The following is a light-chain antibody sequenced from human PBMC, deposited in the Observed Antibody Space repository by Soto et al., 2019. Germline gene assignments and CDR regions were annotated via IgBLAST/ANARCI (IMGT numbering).Light chain of an antibody. V-gene: IGKV1-5*03. CDR3: QQYNSYPLT. J-gene: IGKJ4*01. CDR2: KAS. CDR1: QSISSW. Sequence: DIPMTQSPSTLSASVGDRVTITCRASQSISSWLAWYQQKPGKAPNLLIYKASSLESGVPSRFSGSGSGTEFTLTISSLQPVDFATYYCQQYNSYPLTFGGGTKVEIK.